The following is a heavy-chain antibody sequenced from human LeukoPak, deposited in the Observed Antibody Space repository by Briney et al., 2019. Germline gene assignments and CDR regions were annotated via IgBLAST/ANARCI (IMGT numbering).Heavy chain of an antibody. CDR2: ISSSSSYI. Sequence: GGSLRLSCAASGFTFSSYSMNWVRQAPGKGLELVSSISSSSSYIYYADSVQGRCTLSRDNAKNSLYLQMNSLRAEDTAVYYCARDLNTGYSSGWYIDYWGQGTLVTVSS. CDR3: ARDLNTGYSSGWYIDY. D-gene: IGHD6-19*01. V-gene: IGHV3-21*01. CDR1: GFTFSSYS. J-gene: IGHJ4*02.